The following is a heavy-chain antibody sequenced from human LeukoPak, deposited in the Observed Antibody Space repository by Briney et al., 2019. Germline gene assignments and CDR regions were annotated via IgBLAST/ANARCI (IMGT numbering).Heavy chain of an antibody. CDR2: INPSGGST. V-gene: IGHV1-46*01. CDR1: GYTFTSYY. CDR3: ARARYSGSYGHDAFDI. J-gene: IGHJ3*02. D-gene: IGHD1-26*01. Sequence: ASVKVSCKASGYTFTSYYMHWVRQAPGQGLEWMGIINPSGGSTSYAQKFQGRVTMTRDTSTSTVYMELSSLRSEDTAVCYCARARYSGSYGHDAFDIWGQGTMVTVSS.